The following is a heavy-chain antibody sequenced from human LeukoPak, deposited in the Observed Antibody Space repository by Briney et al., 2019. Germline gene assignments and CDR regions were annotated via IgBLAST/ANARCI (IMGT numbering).Heavy chain of an antibody. CDR2: VSPYNGNT. Sequence: ASVKVSCKTSGYTFTNYDITWVRQAPGQGLEWMGRVSPYNGNTYYSQRFQDRVIITKDTSTGTAYMDLRDLRTDDTAMYYCARNGRVRRVVKDLFEYWGQGTLVAVSS. CDR1: GYTFTNYD. V-gene: IGHV1-18*01. CDR3: ARNGRVRRVVKDLFEY. D-gene: IGHD3-10*01. J-gene: IGHJ4*02.